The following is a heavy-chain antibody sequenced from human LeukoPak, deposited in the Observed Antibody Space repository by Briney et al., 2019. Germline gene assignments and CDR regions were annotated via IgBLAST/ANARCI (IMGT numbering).Heavy chain of an antibody. D-gene: IGHD6-13*01. Sequence: SETLSLTCTVSGGSISSSSYYWGWIRQPPGKGLEWIGSIYYSGSTYYNPSLKSRVTISVDTSKNQFSLKLSSVTAADTAVYYCAGGSSSWYIDYWGQGTLVTVSS. CDR2: IYYSGST. V-gene: IGHV4-39*07. J-gene: IGHJ4*02. CDR1: GGSISSSSYY. CDR3: AGGSSSWYIDY.